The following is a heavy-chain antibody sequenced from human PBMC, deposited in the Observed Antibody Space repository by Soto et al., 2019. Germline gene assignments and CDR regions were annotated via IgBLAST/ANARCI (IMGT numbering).Heavy chain of an antibody. Sequence: QVQLQESGPGLVKPSQTLSLTCTVSGGSISSGDYYWSWVRQPPGKGLEWIGYIYYSGSAFYNPSLKSRLTISVDTSKNQFSLTMTSVPAADTAVYYCARGVGGANDCWGQGALVTVSS. CDR1: GGSISSGDYY. J-gene: IGHJ4*02. CDR2: IYYSGSA. V-gene: IGHV4-30-4*01. D-gene: IGHD1-26*01. CDR3: ARGVGGANDC.